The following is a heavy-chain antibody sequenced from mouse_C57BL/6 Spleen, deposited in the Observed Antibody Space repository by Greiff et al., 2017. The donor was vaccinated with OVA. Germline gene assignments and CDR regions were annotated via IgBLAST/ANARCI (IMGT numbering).Heavy chain of an antibody. Sequence: QVQLQQPGAELVMPGASVKLSCKASGYTFTSYWMHWVKQRPGQGLEWIGEIDPSDSYTNYNQKFKGKSTLTVDKSSSTAYMQLSSLTSEDSAVYYCARSPCAYWGQGTLVTVSA. CDR1: GYTFTSYW. V-gene: IGHV1-69*01. J-gene: IGHJ3*01. CDR3: ARSPCAY. CDR2: IDPSDSYT.